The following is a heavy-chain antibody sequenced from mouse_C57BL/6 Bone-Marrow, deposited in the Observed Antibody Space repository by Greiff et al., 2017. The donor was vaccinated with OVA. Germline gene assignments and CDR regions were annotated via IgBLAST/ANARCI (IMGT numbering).Heavy chain of an antibody. J-gene: IGHJ4*01. CDR3: ARGSLYAMDY. CDR2: ISNFAYSI. Sequence: EVQLVESGGGLVQPGGSLKLSCAASGFTFSDYGMAWVRQAPRKGPEWVAFISNFAYSIYYADTVTGRFTISRENAKNTLYLEMSSLRSEDTSMDYCARGSLYAMDYWGQGTSVTVSS. CDR1: GFTFSDYG. D-gene: IGHD1-1*01. V-gene: IGHV5-15*01.